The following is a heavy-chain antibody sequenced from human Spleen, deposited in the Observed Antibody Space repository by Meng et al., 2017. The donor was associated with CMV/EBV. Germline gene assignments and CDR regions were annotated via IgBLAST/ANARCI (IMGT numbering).Heavy chain of an antibody. CDR2: ISSSSSSYI. CDR3: ARDSYGEVSSSSSHQVGYYYYYGMDV. Sequence: GGSLRLSCAASGFTFSSYSMNWVRQAPGKGLEWVSSISSSSSSYIYYADSVKGRFTISRDNAKNSLYLQMNSLRAEDTAVYYCARDSYGEVSSSSSHQVGYYYYYGMDVWGQGTTVTVSS. J-gene: IGHJ6*02. D-gene: IGHD6-6*01. V-gene: IGHV3-21*01. CDR1: GFTFSSYS.